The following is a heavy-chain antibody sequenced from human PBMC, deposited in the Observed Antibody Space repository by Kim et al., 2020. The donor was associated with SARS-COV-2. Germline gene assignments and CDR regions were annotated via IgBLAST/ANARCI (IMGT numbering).Heavy chain of an antibody. Sequence: YNPSRKGPVTSSVDKSKNQFSLKQSSVTAADTAVYYGARESRDGYNYFDYWGQGTLVTVSS. CDR3: ARESRDGYNYFDY. V-gene: IGHV4-4*02. J-gene: IGHJ4*02. D-gene: IGHD5-12*01.